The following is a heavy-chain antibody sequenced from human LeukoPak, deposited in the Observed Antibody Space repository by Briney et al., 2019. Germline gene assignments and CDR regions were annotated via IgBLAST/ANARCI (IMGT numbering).Heavy chain of an antibody. D-gene: IGHD3-10*01. CDR2: ISDQE. CDR3: AETLGSGRHYFIY. CDR1: GSTSSTYH. J-gene: IGHJ4*02. Sequence: GGSLRLSCSVSGSTSSTYHMGWVRQAPGKGLEWVSIISDQEYYADSVKGRFAISRDSSKNTLYLQMYSLTAEDTAIYYCAETLGSGRHYFIYWGQGTLVTVSS. V-gene: IGHV3-23*01.